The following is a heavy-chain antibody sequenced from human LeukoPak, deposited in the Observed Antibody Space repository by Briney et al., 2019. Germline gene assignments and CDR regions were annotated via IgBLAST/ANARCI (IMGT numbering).Heavy chain of an antibody. CDR2: ISYDGSNK. CDR1: GFTFSSYA. CDR3: ARDGYDSSGYWSDFDY. V-gene: IGHV3-30*01. Sequence: GGSLRLSCAASGFTFSSYAMHWVRQAPGKGLEWVAVISYDGSNKYYADSVKGRFTISGDNSKNTLYLQMNSLRAEDTAVYYCARDGYDSSGYWSDFDYWGQGALVTVSS. J-gene: IGHJ4*02. D-gene: IGHD3-22*01.